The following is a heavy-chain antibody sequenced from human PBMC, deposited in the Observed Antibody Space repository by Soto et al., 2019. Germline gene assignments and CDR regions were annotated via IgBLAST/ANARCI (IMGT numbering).Heavy chain of an antibody. D-gene: IGHD3-10*01. CDR3: ARRSSGSGTYYFDS. CDR2: INWNSDSM. J-gene: IGHJ4*02. Sequence: EVQLVESGGGLVQPGRSLRLSCAASGFTFDDYSMYWVRQAPGKGLEYVSGINWNSDSMVYADSVKGRFTISRDNAKNSLYLQMNSLRADDTALYYCARRSSGSGTYYFDSWGQGNLVTVSS. CDR1: GFTFDDYS. V-gene: IGHV3-9*01.